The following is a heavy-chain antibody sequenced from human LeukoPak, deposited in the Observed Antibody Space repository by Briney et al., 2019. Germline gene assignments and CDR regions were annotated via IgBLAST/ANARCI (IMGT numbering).Heavy chain of an antibody. CDR2: INHSGST. CDR3: ARIPTGGSGYYSMDY. J-gene: IGHJ4*02. Sequence: SETLSLTCAVYGGSFSGYYWSWIRQPPGKGLEWIGEINHSGSTNYNPSLKSRVTISVDTSNNHFSLKLSSVTAADTAVYYCARIPTGGSGYYSMDYWGQGTLVTVSS. V-gene: IGHV4-34*01. D-gene: IGHD3-22*01. CDR1: GGSFSGYY.